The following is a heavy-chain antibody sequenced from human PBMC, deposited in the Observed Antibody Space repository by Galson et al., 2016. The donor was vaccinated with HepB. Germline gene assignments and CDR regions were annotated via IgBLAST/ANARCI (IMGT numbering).Heavy chain of an antibody. Sequence: SLRLSCAASGFALGGYAMSWVRQAPGKGLEWVSGISGSGGSTYYADSVKGRFSISRDNLKNTVDLQMNSLRAEDTAVYYCAKGCGATYYDILTGNDGWGQGTLVTVSS. CDR2: ISGSGGST. CDR1: GFALGGYA. V-gene: IGHV3-23*01. D-gene: IGHD3-9*01. J-gene: IGHJ4*02. CDR3: AKGCGATYYDILTGNDG.